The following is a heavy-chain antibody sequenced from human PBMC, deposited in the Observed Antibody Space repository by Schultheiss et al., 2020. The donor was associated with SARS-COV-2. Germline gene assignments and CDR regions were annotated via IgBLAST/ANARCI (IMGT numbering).Heavy chain of an antibody. D-gene: IGHD6-13*01. CDR3: ARGKVAGGLPDH. CDR2: INPNSGGT. V-gene: IGHV1-2*06. CDR1: GYTFTGYY. J-gene: IGHJ4*02. Sequence: ASVKVSCKASGYTFTGYYMHWVRQAPGQGLEWMGRINPNSGGTNYAQKFQGRVTMTTDTSTSTAYMELSRLRSDDTAVYYCARGKVAGGLPDHWGQGTLVKVSS.